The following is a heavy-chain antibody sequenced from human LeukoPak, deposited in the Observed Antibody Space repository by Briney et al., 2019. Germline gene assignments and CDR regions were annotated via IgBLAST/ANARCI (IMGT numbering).Heavy chain of an antibody. D-gene: IGHD1-20*01. J-gene: IGHJ6*02. Sequence: GGSLRLSCAVSEFTVSSTYMSWVRQAPGKGLEWVSLMYSFSNTYYADSVKGRFTISRDNSKNTLYLQMNSLRAEDMALYYCARGKPVTGTPDYYSYGMDVWGQGTMVTVSS. CDR2: MYSFSNT. V-gene: IGHV3-53*01. CDR3: ARGKPVTGTPDYYSYGMDV. CDR1: EFTVSSTY.